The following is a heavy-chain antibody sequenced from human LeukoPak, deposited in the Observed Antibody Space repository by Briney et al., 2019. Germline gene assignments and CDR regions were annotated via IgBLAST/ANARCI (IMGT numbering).Heavy chain of an antibody. CDR1: GFTFSNYW. Sequence: PGGSLRLSCAASGFTFSNYWMSWVRQAPGKGLEWVANIKQDGSEKYYVDSVKGRFTISGDNAKNSMFLQMNSLRVEDTAVYYCARSRQRDYLDYWGQGTLVTVSS. CDR3: ARSRQRDYLDY. V-gene: IGHV3-7*01. CDR2: IKQDGSEK. J-gene: IGHJ4*02.